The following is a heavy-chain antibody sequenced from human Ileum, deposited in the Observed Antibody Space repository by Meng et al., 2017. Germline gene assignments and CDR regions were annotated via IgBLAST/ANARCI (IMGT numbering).Heavy chain of an antibody. J-gene: IGHJ5*01. V-gene: IGHV1-18*01. CDR2: FLPYNGNT. CDR1: GYTFFSYG. Sequence: QVELVQSGAEVKKPGASVKVSCKASGYTFFSYGINWVRQAPGQGLEWMGWFLPYNGNTKYAQKFQGRVSMTGDTSTSTAYMEVRSLTSDDTAFYYCARGKGQDWFDSWGQGTLVTVSS. CDR3: ARGKGQDWFDS.